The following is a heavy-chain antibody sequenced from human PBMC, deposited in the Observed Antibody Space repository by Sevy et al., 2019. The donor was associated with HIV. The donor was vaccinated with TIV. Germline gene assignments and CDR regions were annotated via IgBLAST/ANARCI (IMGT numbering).Heavy chain of an antibody. CDR1: GYTFTNYY. D-gene: IGHD1-26*01. V-gene: IGHV1-46*01. CDR3: ARDVGSHSGFDI. J-gene: IGHJ3*02. Sequence: GASVKVSCKASGYTFTNYYIHWVRQAPGQGLEWMGIINPSDGSRSYAQNLQDRVTMTRDTSTSTVYMELSDLKSEDTAVYYCARDVGSHSGFDIWGQGTMVTVSS. CDR2: INPSDGSR.